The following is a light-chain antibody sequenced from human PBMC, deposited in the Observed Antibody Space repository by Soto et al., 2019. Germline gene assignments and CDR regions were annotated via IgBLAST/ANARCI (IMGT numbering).Light chain of an antibody. CDR2: AAS. V-gene: IGKV1-39*01. CDR3: QQSDSIPIT. Sequence: DIQMTQSPSSLSASVEDRVIITCRASQSISNHLNWYQQKPGKAPKLLIFAASSLQSGVPSRFSGSRSGPDFTLTISSLQPEDFATYYCQQSDSIPITFGQGTRLEIK. CDR1: QSISNH. J-gene: IGKJ5*01.